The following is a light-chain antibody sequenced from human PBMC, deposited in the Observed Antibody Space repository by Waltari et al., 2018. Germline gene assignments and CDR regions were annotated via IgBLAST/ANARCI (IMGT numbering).Light chain of an antibody. CDR1: QAISNH. J-gene: IGKJ3*01. CDR2: AAS. V-gene: IGKV1-27*01. Sequence: DIQMTQYPSSLSASVGDTVTITCRASQAISNHLAWYQQRPGKPPKLLMYAASSLPSGVPSRFSGSQSGTDFSLTINNLQPEDVATYYCQKYYSAPFTFGPGTKVDLK. CDR3: QKYYSAPFT.